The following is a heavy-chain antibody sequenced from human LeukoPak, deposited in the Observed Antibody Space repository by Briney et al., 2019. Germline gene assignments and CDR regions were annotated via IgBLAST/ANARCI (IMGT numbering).Heavy chain of an antibody. CDR2: ISGTGRTT. CDR3: ARDRDYGGAFDY. J-gene: IGHJ4*02. Sequence: PGGSLRLSCAASGFPFSSYAMSWVRQAPGKGLEWVSAISGTGRTTYYADSVRGRFTISRDNSKNTLYLQMNSLRAEDTAVYYCARDRDYGGAFDYWGQGTLVTVSS. D-gene: IGHD4-17*01. V-gene: IGHV3-23*01. CDR1: GFPFSSYA.